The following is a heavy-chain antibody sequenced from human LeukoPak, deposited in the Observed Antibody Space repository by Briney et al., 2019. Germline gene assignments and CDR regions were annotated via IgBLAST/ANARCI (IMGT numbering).Heavy chain of an antibody. Sequence: GGSLRLSCAASGFTFSSYAMRWVRQTPGKGLEWVSSISYDAANTYYTGSVKGRFTISRDNSKNTVFLQMNSLRAEDTAVYYCAKRGAVMTAPPFFDYWGQGTLVTVSS. J-gene: IGHJ4*02. CDR2: ISYDAANT. D-gene: IGHD6-6*01. V-gene: IGHV3-23*01. CDR1: GFTFSSYA. CDR3: AKRGAVMTAPPFFDY.